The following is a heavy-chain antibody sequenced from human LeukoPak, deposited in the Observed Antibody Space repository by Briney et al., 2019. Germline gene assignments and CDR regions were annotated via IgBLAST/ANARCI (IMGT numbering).Heavy chain of an antibody. J-gene: IGHJ3*02. CDR3: ARQNYFDSSGYYGAFDI. CDR2: ISSNGGTT. D-gene: IGHD3-22*01. Sequence: PGGSLRLSCSASGFTFNSYAMHWVRQAPGKGLEYVSAISSNGGTTYYADSLKGRFTISRDNSKNTLFLQMNSLRVEDTAVYYCARQNYFDSSGYYGAFDIWGQGTMVTVSS. CDR1: GFTFNSYA. V-gene: IGHV3-64*04.